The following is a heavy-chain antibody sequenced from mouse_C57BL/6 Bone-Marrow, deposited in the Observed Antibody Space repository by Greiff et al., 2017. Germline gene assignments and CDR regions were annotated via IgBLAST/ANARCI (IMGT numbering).Heavy chain of an antibody. CDR2: IDPENGDT. V-gene: IGHV14-4*01. D-gene: IGHD1-1*01. CDR1: GFNIKDDY. Sequence: EVQLQQSGAELVRPGASVKLSCTASGFNIKDDYMHWVKQRPEQGLEWIGWIDPENGDTEYASKFQGKATITADTSSNTAYLQLSSLTSEDTAVYYCTTSFITAVEMDDWGQGTSVTVSS. J-gene: IGHJ4*01. CDR3: TTSFITAVEMDD.